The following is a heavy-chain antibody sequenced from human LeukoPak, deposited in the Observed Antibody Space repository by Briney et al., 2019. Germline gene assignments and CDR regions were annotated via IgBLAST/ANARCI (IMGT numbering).Heavy chain of an antibody. D-gene: IGHD5-12*01. Sequence: GGSLRLTCAASGFTFSTHTTNWVRQVPGKGLEWVSSISGSSSYILYADSVKGRFTISRDNTRNSLYLQMKSLRAEDTAVYYCVVQNSGVVYWGQGTLVTVSS. J-gene: IGHJ4*02. V-gene: IGHV3-21*01. CDR1: GFTFSTHT. CDR2: ISGSSSYI. CDR3: VVQNSGVVY.